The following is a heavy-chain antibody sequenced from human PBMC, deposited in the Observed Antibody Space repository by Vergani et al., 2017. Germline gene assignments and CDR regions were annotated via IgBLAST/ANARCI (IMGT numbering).Heavy chain of an antibody. CDR2: IYTSGST. Sequence: QVQLQESGPGLVKPSQTLSLTCTVSGGSISSGSYYWSWIRQPAGKGLEWIGRIYTSGSTNYNPSLKSRVTISVDTSKNQFSLKLSSVTAADTAVYYCARHSYGSGSSVNWFDPWGQGTLVTVSS. V-gene: IGHV4-61*02. CDR1: GGSISSGSYY. D-gene: IGHD3-10*01. J-gene: IGHJ5*02. CDR3: ARHSYGSGSSVNWFDP.